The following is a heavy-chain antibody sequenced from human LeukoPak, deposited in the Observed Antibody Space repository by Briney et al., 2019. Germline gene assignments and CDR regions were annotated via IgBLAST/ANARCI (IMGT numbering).Heavy chain of an antibody. CDR1: GFTFTTSW. Sequence: GGSLRLSCAASGFTFTTSWMHWVRQAPGKGLEWLANIKQDGSARNYVDSVKGRFTISRDNARNSLYLQMNSLRAEDTAFYCARDLAADRRGYFDRWGQGTLVIVSS. CDR2: IKQDGSAR. V-gene: IGHV3-7*03. D-gene: IGHD6-13*01. CDR3: ARDLAADRRGYFDR. J-gene: IGHJ4*02.